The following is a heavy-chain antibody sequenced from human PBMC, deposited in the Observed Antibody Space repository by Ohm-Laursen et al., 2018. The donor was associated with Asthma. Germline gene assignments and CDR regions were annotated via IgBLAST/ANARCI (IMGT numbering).Heavy chain of an antibody. V-gene: IGHV3-30-3*01. CDR3: ARRDFSGGDPSAAFDI. J-gene: IGHJ3*02. CDR2: ITSDGSWT. Sequence: SLRLSCAASGFTFSSCAMHWVRQAPGKGLEWVSIITSDGSWTSYADSVKGRFTISRDNSKNTLYMQMNSLRAEDTAVYYCARRDFSGGDPSAAFDIWGQGTMVTVSS. CDR1: GFTFSSCA. D-gene: IGHD2-21*02.